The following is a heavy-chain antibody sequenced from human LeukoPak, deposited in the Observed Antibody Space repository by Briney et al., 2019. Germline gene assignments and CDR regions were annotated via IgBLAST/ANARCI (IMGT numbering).Heavy chain of an antibody. J-gene: IGHJ4*02. CDR2: ISGSSTI. V-gene: IGHV3-48*01. CDR3: ARVVAAAGTRAFDF. CDR1: GFTFSSYS. D-gene: IGHD6-13*01. Sequence: PGGSLRLSCAASGFTFSSYSMNWVRQAPGKGLEWVSYISGSSTIYYADSVKGRFSISRDNAKSSLHLQMNSLRAEDTAVYYCARVVAAAGTRAFDFWGQGTLVTVSS.